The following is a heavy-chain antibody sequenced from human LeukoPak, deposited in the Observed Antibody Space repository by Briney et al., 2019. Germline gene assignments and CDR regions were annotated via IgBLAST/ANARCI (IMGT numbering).Heavy chain of an antibody. CDR3: ASRNDILTGYYPNS. V-gene: IGHV1-69*05. J-gene: IGHJ4*02. Sequence: SVKVSCKTSGGSFSNYIITWVRQAPGQGLEWMGGIVPLFATPHYAQKYQGRLTIITDEPTSTAYMELSSLTSEDTAVYYRASRNDILTGYYPNSWGQGTLVVVSS. D-gene: IGHD3-9*01. CDR1: GGSFSNYI. CDR2: IVPLFATP.